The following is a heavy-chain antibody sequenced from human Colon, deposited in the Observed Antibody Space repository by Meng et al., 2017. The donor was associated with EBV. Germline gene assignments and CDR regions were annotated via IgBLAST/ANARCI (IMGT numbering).Heavy chain of an antibody. CDR2: ISTNTGTP. Sequence: VHAGLELKKSWASGKVSCKASGYSFSTYTINWVRQAHGRGPEWMGWISTNTGTPTYTHAFTGRFGFSLDTSVSTAYLQISRLKAEDTAVYYCARGGNFDPWGQGTLVTVSS. CDR1: GYSFSTYT. D-gene: IGHD2/OR15-2a*01. CDR3: ARGGNFDP. J-gene: IGHJ5*02. V-gene: IGHV7-4-1*02.